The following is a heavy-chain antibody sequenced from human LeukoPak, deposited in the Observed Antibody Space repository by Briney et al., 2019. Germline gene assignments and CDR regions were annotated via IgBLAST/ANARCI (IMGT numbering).Heavy chain of an antibody. CDR3: ARDKYSGSYPFDY. J-gene: IGHJ4*02. CDR1: GFTVSSNY. D-gene: IGHD1-26*01. Sequence: GGSLRLSCAASGFTVSSNYMNWVRQAPGKGLEWVSVIYSGGSTYYADSVKGRFAISRDNSKNTMYLQMNSLRAEDTAVYYCARDKYSGSYPFDYWGQGTLVTVSS. V-gene: IGHV3-53*01. CDR2: IYSGGST.